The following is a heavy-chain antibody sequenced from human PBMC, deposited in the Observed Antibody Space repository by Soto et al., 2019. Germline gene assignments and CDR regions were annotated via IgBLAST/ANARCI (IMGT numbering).Heavy chain of an antibody. CDR2: IIPLFGTT. V-gene: IGHV1-69*01. J-gene: IGHJ1*01. CDR3: DCREGAAVPATYTNPGGYAAC. Sequence: QVQLVQSGAEVKKPGSSVKVSCRASGGTFSKFVVSWVRQAPGQGLEWMGGIIPLFGTTNYAQKFQGRVTMTANESTTTANMEQSSLRSDDTAVYYWDCREGAAVPATYTNPGGYAACWCQGTLVTVSS. CDR1: GGTFSKFV. D-gene: IGHD2-2*01.